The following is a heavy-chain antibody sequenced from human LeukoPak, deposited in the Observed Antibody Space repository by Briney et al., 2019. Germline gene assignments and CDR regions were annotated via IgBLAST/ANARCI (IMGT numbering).Heavy chain of an antibody. Sequence: ASVKVSCKASGGTFSSYAISWVRQAPGQGLEWMGRIIPILGIANYAQKFQGRVTITADKSTSTAYMELSSLRSEDTAVYYCARDRNVDGDYFDYWGQGTLVTVSS. J-gene: IGHJ4*02. D-gene: IGHD4-17*01. CDR1: GGTFSSYA. CDR2: IIPILGIA. CDR3: ARDRNVDGDYFDY. V-gene: IGHV1-69*04.